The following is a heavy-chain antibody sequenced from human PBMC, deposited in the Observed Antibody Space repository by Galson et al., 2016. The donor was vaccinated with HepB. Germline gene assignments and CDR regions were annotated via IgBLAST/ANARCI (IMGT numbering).Heavy chain of an antibody. CDR1: GGTFNSYA. CDR3: AKGESVIGYYAMDV. Sequence: SVKVSCKASGGTFNSYAINWVRQAPGQGLEWMGGIIPLSGTTTYAQRFQGRVIITADEFTSTAYMQLSSLRSEDTAVYYCAKGESVIGYYAMDVWGQGTTVTVSS. J-gene: IGHJ6*02. V-gene: IGHV1-69*13. D-gene: IGHD3-16*02. CDR2: IIPLSGTT.